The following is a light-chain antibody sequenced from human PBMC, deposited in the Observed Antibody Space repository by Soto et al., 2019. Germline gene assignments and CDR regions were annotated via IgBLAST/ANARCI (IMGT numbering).Light chain of an antibody. CDR3: CSYAGSSTHV. CDR1: SSDVGSSNL. Sequence: ALTQPASMSGSPGQSITFSCTGTSSDVGSSNLVSWYQQHPGKAPKLLIYEVSKRPSGVSNRFSGSKSGNTASLTISGLQAEDEADYYCCSYAGSSTHVFGTGTKLTVL. V-gene: IGLV2-23*02. CDR2: EVS. J-gene: IGLJ1*01.